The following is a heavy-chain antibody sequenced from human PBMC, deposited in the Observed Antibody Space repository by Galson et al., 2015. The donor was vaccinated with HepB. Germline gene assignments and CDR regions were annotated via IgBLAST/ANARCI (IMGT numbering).Heavy chain of an antibody. J-gene: IGHJ4*02. Sequence: SLRLSCAASGFIFSNVWMSWVRQAPGKGPEWVGHIKSEIDGATTDYAAPVTGRFSISRDDSKNTLYLQMNSLKTEDTAVYYCTTKPRWFGELLSLNWGQGTLVTVSS. CDR2: IKSEIDGATT. D-gene: IGHD3-10*01. V-gene: IGHV3-15*01. CDR1: GFIFSNVW. CDR3: TTKPRWFGELLSLN.